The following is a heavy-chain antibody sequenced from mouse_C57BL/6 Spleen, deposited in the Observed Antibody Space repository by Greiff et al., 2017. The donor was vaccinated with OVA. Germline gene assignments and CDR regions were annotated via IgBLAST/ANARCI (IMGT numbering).Heavy chain of an antibody. CDR2: IDPSDSYT. CDR3: ARGTYAMDD. V-gene: IGHV1-59*01. D-gene: IGHD3-3*01. J-gene: IGHJ4*01. Sequence: QVQLQQPGAELVRPGTSVKLSCKASGYTFTSYWMHWVKQRPGQGLEWIGVIDPSDSYTNSNQKFKGKATLTVDTSSSTAYMQLSSLTSEDSAVYYCARGTYAMDDGGQGTSVTVSS. CDR1: GYTFTSYW.